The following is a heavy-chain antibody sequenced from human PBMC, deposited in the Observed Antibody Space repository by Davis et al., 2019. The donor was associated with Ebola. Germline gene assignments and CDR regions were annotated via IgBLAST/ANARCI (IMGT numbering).Heavy chain of an antibody. CDR1: GFTFSSYW. V-gene: IGHV3-7*01. CDR2: IKQDGSEK. J-gene: IGHJ6*02. CDR3: ARDLPVRQQLAPSGMDV. Sequence: GESLKISCAASGFTFSSYWMSWVRQAPGKGLEWVANIKQDGSEKYYADSVKGRFTISRDNAKNSLYLQMNSLRDEDTAVYYCARDLPVRQQLAPSGMDVWGQGTTVTVSS. D-gene: IGHD6-13*01.